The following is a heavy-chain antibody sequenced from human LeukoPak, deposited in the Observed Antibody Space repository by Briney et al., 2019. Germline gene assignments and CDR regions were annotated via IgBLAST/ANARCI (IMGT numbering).Heavy chain of an antibody. CDR1: GFTFSSYS. CDR3: ARRALGATRAFDI. Sequence: GGSLRLSCAASGFTFSSYSMNWVRQAPGKGLEWVSYISSSSSTIYYADSVKGRFTISRDNAKNSLYLQMNSPRAEDTAVYYCARRALGATRAFDIWGQGTMVTVSS. CDR2: ISSSSSTI. V-gene: IGHV3-48*04. J-gene: IGHJ3*02. D-gene: IGHD1-26*01.